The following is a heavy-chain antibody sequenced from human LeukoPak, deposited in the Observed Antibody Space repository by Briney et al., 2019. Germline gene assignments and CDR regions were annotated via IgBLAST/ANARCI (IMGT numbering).Heavy chain of an antibody. Sequence: PSETLSLTCAVYGGSFSGYYWSWIRQPPGKGLEWIGEINHSGSTNYNPSLKSRVTISVDTSKNQFSLKLSSVTAADTAVYYCARLRRYCSSTSCSKFAEYFQHWGQGTLVTVSS. CDR3: ARLRRYCSSTSCSKFAEYFQH. CDR2: INHSGST. CDR1: GGSFSGYY. J-gene: IGHJ1*01. V-gene: IGHV4-34*01. D-gene: IGHD2-2*01.